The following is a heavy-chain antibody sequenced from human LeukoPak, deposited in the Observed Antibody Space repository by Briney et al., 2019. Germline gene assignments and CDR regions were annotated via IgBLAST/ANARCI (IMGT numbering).Heavy chain of an antibody. CDR1: GGTFSSYA. CDR3: ARVKLPVRNPTGYWFDP. V-gene: IGHV1-8*02. D-gene: IGHD2-2*01. Sequence: ASVKVSCKASGGTFSSYAISWVRQATGQGLEWMGWMNSNSGNTGYAQKFQGRVTMTRNTSISTAHMELSSLRSEDTAVYYCARVKLPVRNPTGYWFDPWGQGTLVTVSS. CDR2: MNSNSGNT. J-gene: IGHJ5*02.